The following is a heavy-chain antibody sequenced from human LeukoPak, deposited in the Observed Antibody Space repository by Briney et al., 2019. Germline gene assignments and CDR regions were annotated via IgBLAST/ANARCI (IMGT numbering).Heavy chain of an antibody. CDR1: GFTFSSYN. CDR3: ARTYGGTLDY. D-gene: IGHD4-23*01. V-gene: IGHV3-48*01. Sequence: GGSLRLSCAASGFTFSSYNMNWVRQAPGRGLEWLSYISYSSSTIYYADSVKGRFTISRDNAKNSLYLQMNSLRAEDTAVYYCARTYGGTLDYWGQGTLVTVSS. CDR2: ISYSSSTI. J-gene: IGHJ4*02.